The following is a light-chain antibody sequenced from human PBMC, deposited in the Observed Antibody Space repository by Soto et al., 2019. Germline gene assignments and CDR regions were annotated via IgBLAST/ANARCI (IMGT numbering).Light chain of an antibody. CDR1: QVIRND. CDR3: LHHNSYPPRT. J-gene: IGKJ1*01. Sequence: DIQMTQSPSSLSASVGDRVTITCRASQVIRNDLGWYQQKPGKAPQRLIFSACSLQSGVPSRFNGSRSGTEFTLTISSLQPEDSATYYCLHHNSYPPRTFGHGTKVEIK. CDR2: SAC. V-gene: IGKV1-17*01.